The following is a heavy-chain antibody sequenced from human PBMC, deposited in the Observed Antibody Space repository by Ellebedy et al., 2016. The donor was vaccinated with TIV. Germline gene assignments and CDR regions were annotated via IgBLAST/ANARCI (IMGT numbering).Heavy chain of an antibody. CDR2: FDPEDDET. Sequence: ASVKVSCXVSGYTLTKLSMYWVRQAPGKGLEWMGGFDPEDDETVFAQKFQGRVTMTEDTSTDTAYMELSSLTSEDTAVYYCVTELFSNVEPLHYWGQGTLVTVSS. D-gene: IGHD5-24*01. J-gene: IGHJ4*02. CDR1: GYTLTKLS. CDR3: VTELFSNVEPLHY. V-gene: IGHV1-24*01.